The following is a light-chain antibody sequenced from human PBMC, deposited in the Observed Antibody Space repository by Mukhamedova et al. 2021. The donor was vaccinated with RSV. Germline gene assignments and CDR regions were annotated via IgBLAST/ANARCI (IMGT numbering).Light chain of an antibody. Sequence: QSVGTSLAWYQQKPGQAPRLLIYGASNRATGVPARFSGSGSGTDFTLTISRLEPEDFAVYYCQQRSNFGPGTRVDIK. V-gene: IGKV3-11*01. J-gene: IGKJ3*01. CDR2: GAS. CDR1: QSVGTS. CDR3: QQRSN.